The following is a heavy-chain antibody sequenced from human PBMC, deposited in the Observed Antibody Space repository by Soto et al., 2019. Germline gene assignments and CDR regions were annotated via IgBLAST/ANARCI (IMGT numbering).Heavy chain of an antibody. CDR3: ARVRVELNYYYYCMDV. CDR1: GGTFSSYA. Sequence: QVQLVQSGAEVKKPGSSVKVSCKASGGTFSSYAISWVRQAPGQGLEWMGGIIHIFGTANYAQKFQGRVTITADESTSTDYMELSSLRSDDTAVYYCARVRVELNYYYYCMDVWVQGSTVTFSS. V-gene: IGHV1-69*01. CDR2: IIHIFGTA. D-gene: IGHD1-26*01. J-gene: IGHJ6*02.